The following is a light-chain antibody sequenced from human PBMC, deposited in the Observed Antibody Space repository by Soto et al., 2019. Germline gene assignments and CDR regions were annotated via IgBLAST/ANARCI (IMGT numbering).Light chain of an antibody. CDR1: QSVSSSF. CDR3: QQYGM. CDR2: GAS. J-gene: IGKJ1*01. V-gene: IGKV3-20*01. Sequence: EIVLTQSPGALSLSPGERVTLSCRASQSVSSSFITWYQQKPGQAPRLLISGASNRATSIPDRFSGSGSGTDFTLPSSRLVPEDFAVYFCQQYGMFGQGTKVELK.